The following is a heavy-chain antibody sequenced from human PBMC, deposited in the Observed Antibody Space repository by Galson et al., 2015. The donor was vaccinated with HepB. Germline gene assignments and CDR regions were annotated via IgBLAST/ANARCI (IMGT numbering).Heavy chain of an antibody. CDR1: GFTVSSNY. Sequence: SLRLSCAASGFTVSSNYMSWVRQAPGKGLEWVSVIYSGGSTYYADSVKGRFTISRDNSKNMLYLQMNSLRAEDTAVYYCAKARSARYQLLWKSDPFDYWGQGTLVTVSS. CDR3: AKARSARYQLLWKSDPFDY. V-gene: IGHV3-53*05. CDR2: IYSGGST. J-gene: IGHJ4*02. D-gene: IGHD2-2*01.